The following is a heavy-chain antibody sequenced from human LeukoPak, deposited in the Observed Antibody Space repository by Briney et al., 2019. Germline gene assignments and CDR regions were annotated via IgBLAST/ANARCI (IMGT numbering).Heavy chain of an antibody. CDR3: ARVFTGSSWYFDY. CDR2: IKQDGSEK. CDR1: GFTFSSYW. D-gene: IGHD2-15*01. Sequence: GGSLRLSCAASGFTFSSYWMSWVRQAPGKGLEWVANIKQDGSEKYYVDSVKGRFTISRDNAKNSLYLQMNSLRAEDTAVYYCARVFTGSSWYFDYWGQGTLVTVPS. V-gene: IGHV3-7*01. J-gene: IGHJ4*02.